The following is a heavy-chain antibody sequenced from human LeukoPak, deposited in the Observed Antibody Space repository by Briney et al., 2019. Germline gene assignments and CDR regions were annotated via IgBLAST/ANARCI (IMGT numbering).Heavy chain of an antibody. D-gene: IGHD2-2*01. Sequence: SETLSLNCTGSGGSISSYYWSWIRQPAGKGLEGIGRIYTSGSTNYNPSLKSRVTMSVDTSKNQFSLKLSSVTAADTAVYYCARDGVVVPAAPRPDYYYYMDVWGKGTTVTVSS. CDR3: ARDGVVVPAAPRPDYYYYMDV. CDR2: IYTSGST. J-gene: IGHJ6*03. CDR1: GGSISSYY. V-gene: IGHV4-4*07.